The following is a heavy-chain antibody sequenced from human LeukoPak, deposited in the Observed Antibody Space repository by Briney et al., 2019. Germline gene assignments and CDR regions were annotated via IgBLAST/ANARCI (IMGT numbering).Heavy chain of an antibody. CDR1: GFTFSIYV. V-gene: IGHV3-64D*06. CDR2: INGIGDTT. Sequence: GGSLRLSCSASGFTFSIYVIHWVRQAPGKGLEYVSAINGIGDTTYYADSVKGRFTISRDNSKNTVYLQMSSLGVEDTAVYYCVKQQAETWGQGTLVTVSS. J-gene: IGHJ5*02. CDR3: VKQQAET.